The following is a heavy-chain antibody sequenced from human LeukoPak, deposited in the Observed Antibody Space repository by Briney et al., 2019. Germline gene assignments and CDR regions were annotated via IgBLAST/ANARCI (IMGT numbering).Heavy chain of an antibody. Sequence: GGSLRPSCAASGFTFDDYAMHWVRQAPGKGLEWVSGISWNSGSIGYADSVKGRFTISRDNAKNSLYLQMNSLRAEDTALYYCAKDIAYYYGSGSSVDYWGQGTLVTVSS. CDR3: AKDIAYYYGSGSSVDY. CDR2: ISWNSGSI. J-gene: IGHJ4*02. V-gene: IGHV3-9*01. CDR1: GFTFDDYA. D-gene: IGHD3-10*01.